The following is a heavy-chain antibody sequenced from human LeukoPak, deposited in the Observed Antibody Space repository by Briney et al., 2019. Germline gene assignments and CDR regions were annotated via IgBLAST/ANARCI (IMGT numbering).Heavy chain of an antibody. Sequence: SETLSLTCTVAGGSISSGGYYWSWIRQHPGKGLEWIGYIYYSGSTNYNPSLKSRVTISVDTSKNQFSLKLSSVTAADTAVYYCARSVGDGYNLPYYFDYWGQGTLVTVSS. CDR1: GGSISSGGYY. V-gene: IGHV4-61*08. CDR3: ARSVGDGYNLPYYFDY. J-gene: IGHJ4*02. D-gene: IGHD5-12*01. CDR2: IYYSGST.